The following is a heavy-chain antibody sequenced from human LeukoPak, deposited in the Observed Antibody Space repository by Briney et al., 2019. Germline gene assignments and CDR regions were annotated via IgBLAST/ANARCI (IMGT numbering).Heavy chain of an antibody. CDR3: ARGGSGWTSDY. CDR1: GYIFSTYG. CDR2: ISIYNGNT. J-gene: IGHJ4*02. D-gene: IGHD6-19*01. Sequence: ASVNVSCTASGYIFSTYGITWVRQAPGQGLEGIGWISIYNGNTNYAQKFQGTVTMTTDTSTSTAYMELRSLRSDDTAVYYCARGGSGWTSDYWGQGTLVTVSS. V-gene: IGHV1-18*01.